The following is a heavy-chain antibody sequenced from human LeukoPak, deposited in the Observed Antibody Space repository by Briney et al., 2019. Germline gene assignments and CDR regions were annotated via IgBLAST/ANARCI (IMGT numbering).Heavy chain of an antibody. Sequence: GGSLRLSCAASGFTFSSYNMNWVRQAPGKGLEWVSSISSSSSYIYYADSVKGRFTISRDNAKNSLYLQMNSLRTEDTAVYYCALTAVVGTHTLDYWGQGTLVTVSS. V-gene: IGHV3-21*01. J-gene: IGHJ4*02. CDR3: ALTAVVGTHTLDY. CDR2: ISSSSSYI. CDR1: GFTFSSYN. D-gene: IGHD2-15*01.